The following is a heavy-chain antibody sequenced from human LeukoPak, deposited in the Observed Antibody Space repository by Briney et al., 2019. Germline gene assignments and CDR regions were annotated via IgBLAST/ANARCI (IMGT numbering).Heavy chain of an antibody. J-gene: IGHJ4*02. Sequence: ASVKVSCKASGYTFTSYGISWVRQAPGQGLEWMGWISAYNGNTNYAQKLQGRVTMTTDTSTSTAYMELRSLRSDDTAVYYCARGSLRSYYDSSGYYSLFDYWGQGTLVTVSS. V-gene: IGHV1-18*01. CDR3: ARGSLRSYYDSSGYYSLFDY. D-gene: IGHD3-22*01. CDR1: GYTFTSYG. CDR2: ISAYNGNT.